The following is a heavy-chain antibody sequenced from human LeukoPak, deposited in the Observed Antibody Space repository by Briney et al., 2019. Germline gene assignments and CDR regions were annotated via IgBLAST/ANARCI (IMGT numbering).Heavy chain of an antibody. J-gene: IGHJ6*02. CDR2: IYYSGST. D-gene: IGHD2-2*01. CDR3: ARDNIVVVPAATADWNYYYYYGMDV. CDR1: GGSISSYY. Sequence: SETLSLTCTVSGGSISSYYWSWIRQPPGKGLEGIGYIYYSGSTNYNPSLKSRVTISVDTSKNQFSLKLSSVTAADTAVYYCARDNIVVVPAATADWNYYYYYGMDVWGQGTTVTVSS. V-gene: IGHV4-59*01.